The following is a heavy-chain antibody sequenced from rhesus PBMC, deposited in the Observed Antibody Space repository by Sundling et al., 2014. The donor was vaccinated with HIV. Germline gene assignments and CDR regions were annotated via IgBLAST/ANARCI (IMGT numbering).Heavy chain of an antibody. CDR2: IYGNSAST. CDR3: ASERQLVAIDY. Sequence: QVQLQESGPGLVKPSETLSLTCAVSGGSISDYYYWNWIRQPPGKGLEWIGNIYGNSASTYYNPSLKSRVAISKDTSKNQFSLNLRSVTAADTAVYYCASERQLVAIDYWGQGVLVTVSS. J-gene: IGHJ4*01. V-gene: IGHV4S9*01. CDR1: GGSISDYYY. D-gene: IGHD2-2*01.